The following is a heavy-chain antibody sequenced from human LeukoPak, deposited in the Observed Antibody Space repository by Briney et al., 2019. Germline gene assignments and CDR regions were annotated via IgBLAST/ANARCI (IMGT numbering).Heavy chain of an antibody. V-gene: IGHV4-59*08. D-gene: IGHD2-15*01. J-gene: IGHJ4*02. CDR1: GGPISSYY. CDR3: ARYLGYCSGGSCYATPLFDY. Sequence: SETLSLTCTVSGGPISSYYWSWIRQPPGKGLEWIGHIYYNGKTNYNPSLKSRVTMSVDTSKNQFSLKLSSVTAADTAVYYCARYLGYCSGGSCYATPLFDYWGQGTLVTVSS. CDR2: IYYNGKT.